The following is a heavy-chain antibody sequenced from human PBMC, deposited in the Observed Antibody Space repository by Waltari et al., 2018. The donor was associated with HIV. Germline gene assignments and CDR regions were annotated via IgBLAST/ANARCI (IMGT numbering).Heavy chain of an antibody. D-gene: IGHD6-19*01. CDR1: GYSFTSHA. Sequence: VQLVQSGAEEKKPGASVKISCKASGYSFTSHAIHWVRQAHGQRLEWVGWVNTAKGHTKESQYFQDRVSITRDTSATTASMELNSLRSEDTAVYYCAREMSLIRGIAVAMDVWGQGTTVTVSS. J-gene: IGHJ6*02. V-gene: IGHV1-3*05. CDR3: AREMSLIRGIAVAMDV. CDR2: VNTAKGHT.